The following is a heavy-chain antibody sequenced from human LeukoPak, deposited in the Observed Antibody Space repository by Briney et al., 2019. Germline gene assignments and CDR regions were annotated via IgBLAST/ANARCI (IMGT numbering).Heavy chain of an antibody. CDR2: ISWNSGSI. CDR3: AKDIVRYCSSTSCPGRGMDV. J-gene: IGHJ6*02. V-gene: IGHV3-9*01. D-gene: IGHD2-2*01. Sequence: GGSLRLSCAASGFTFDDYAMHWVRQAPGEGLEWVSDISWNSGSIGYADSVKGRFTISRDNAKNSLYLQMNSLRAEDTALYYCAKDIVRYCSSTSCPGRGMDVWGQGTTVTVSS. CDR1: GFTFDDYA.